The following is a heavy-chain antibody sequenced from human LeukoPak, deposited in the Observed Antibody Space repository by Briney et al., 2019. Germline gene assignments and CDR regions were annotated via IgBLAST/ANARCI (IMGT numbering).Heavy chain of an antibody. J-gene: IGHJ5*02. V-gene: IGHV4-59*12. Sequence: SETLSLTCTVSGGSISSYYWSWIRQPPGKGLEWIGYIYYSGSTYYNPSLKSRVTISVDTSKNQFSLKLSSVTAADTAVYYCAREEGYCSGGSCYNWFDPWGQGTLVTVSS. D-gene: IGHD2-15*01. CDR3: AREEGYCSGGSCYNWFDP. CDR2: IYYSGST. CDR1: GGSISSYY.